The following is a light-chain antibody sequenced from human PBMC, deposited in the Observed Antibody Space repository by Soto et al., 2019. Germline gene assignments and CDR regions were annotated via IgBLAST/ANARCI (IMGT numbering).Light chain of an antibody. V-gene: IGKV3D-20*01. CDR3: QQYGSSPIT. Sequence: EIVLTQSPATLSLSPGESATLSCGASQGVSSAYLAWYQQKPGLAPRLLIYDASSRATGIPDRFSGSGSGTDFTLTISRLESEDFAVYYCQQYGSSPITFGQGTRLEI. J-gene: IGKJ5*01. CDR2: DAS. CDR1: QGVSSAY.